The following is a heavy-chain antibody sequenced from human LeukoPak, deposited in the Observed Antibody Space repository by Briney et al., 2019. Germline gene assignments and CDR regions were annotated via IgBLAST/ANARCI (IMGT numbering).Heavy chain of an antibody. CDR2: ISWNSGSI. CDR3: AKGTGRYWTFFDS. V-gene: IGHV3-9*02. J-gene: IGHJ4*02. Sequence: GGSLRLSCAASGFTSDDYAMHWVRQAPGKGLEWVSGISWNSGSIDYAASVKGRFTISRDNAKKSLYLQMNSLRPEDTALYYCAKGTGRYWTFFDSWGQGTQVTVSS. D-gene: IGHD1-26*01. CDR1: GFTSDDYA.